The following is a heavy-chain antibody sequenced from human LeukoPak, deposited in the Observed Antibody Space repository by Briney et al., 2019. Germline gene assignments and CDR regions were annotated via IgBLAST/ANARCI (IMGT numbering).Heavy chain of an antibody. J-gene: IGHJ5*02. CDR2: INPSGGST. CDR1: GYTFTSYY. D-gene: IGHD3-22*01. CDR3: ARGKYYDSSGYYYGFDP. Sequence: ASVKVSCKASGYTFTSYYMHWVRQALGQGLEWMGIINPSGGSTSYAQKFQGRVTMTRDTSTSTVYMELSSLRSEDTAVYYCARGKYYDSSGYYYGFDPWGQGTLVTVSS. V-gene: IGHV1-46*01.